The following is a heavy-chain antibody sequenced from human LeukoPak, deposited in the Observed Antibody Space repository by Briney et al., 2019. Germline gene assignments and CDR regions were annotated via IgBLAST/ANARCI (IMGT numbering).Heavy chain of an antibody. D-gene: IGHD4-17*01. CDR1: GDSVSSNSAA. CDR2: TYYRSKWSN. V-gene: IGHV6-1*01. Sequence: KPSQTLSLTCAISGDSVSSNSAAWNWIRQSPSRGLEWLGRTYYRSKWSNNYAVSVKSRITINSDTSKNQFALQLNSVTPEDTAVYYCAGGSNDYRDYSFDSWGQGTLVTVSS. CDR3: AGGSNDYRDYSFDS. J-gene: IGHJ4*02.